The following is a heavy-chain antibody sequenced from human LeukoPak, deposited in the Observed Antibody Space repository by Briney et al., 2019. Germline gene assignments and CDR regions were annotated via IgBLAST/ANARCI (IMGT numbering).Heavy chain of an antibody. CDR2: ISYDGSNK. Sequence: PGGSLRLSCAASGFTFSSYAMHWVRQAPGKGLEWVAVISYDGSNKYYADSVKGRFTISRDNSKNTLYLQMNSLRAEDTAVYYCARDLGEILYYFDYWGQGTLVTVSS. CDR1: GFTFSSYA. D-gene: IGHD3-10*01. CDR3: ARDLGEILYYFDY. J-gene: IGHJ4*02. V-gene: IGHV3-30*01.